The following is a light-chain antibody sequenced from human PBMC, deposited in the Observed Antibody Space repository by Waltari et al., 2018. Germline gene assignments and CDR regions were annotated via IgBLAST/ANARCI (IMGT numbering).Light chain of an antibody. Sequence: QSALTQPASVSGSPGQSITISCTGTSNDVGGYNLVSWYQHHPGKAPKLIIYKVSQRPSGISDRFSASTSGNTASLSISGLQAEDEADYYCCSYAGSSTFVLFGGGTKLTVL. CDR2: KVS. J-gene: IGLJ2*01. V-gene: IGLV2-23*02. CDR1: SNDVGGYNL. CDR3: CSYAGSSTFVL.